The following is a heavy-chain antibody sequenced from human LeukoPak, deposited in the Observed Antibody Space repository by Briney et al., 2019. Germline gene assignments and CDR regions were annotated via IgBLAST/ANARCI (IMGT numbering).Heavy chain of an antibody. CDR1: GFTFSSYG. CDR3: AKDETRTTRPGFDY. V-gene: IGHV3-30*02. CDR2: IRYDGSNK. D-gene: IGHD1-7*01. Sequence: PGGSLRLSCAASGFTFSSYGMHWVRQAPGKGLEWVAFIRYDGSNKYYADSVKGRFTISRDNSKNTLYLQMNSLRAEGTAVYYCAKDETRTTRPGFDYWGQGTLVTVSS. J-gene: IGHJ4*02.